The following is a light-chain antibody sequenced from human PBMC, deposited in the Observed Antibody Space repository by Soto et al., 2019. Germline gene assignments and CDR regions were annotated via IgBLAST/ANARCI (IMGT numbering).Light chain of an antibody. Sequence: EIVLTQSPGTLSFSPGERATLSCRASQRVSSSYLAWYQQKPGQAPRPLIYGASSRATGIPDRFSGSGSGTDFTLTISRLEPEDFAVYFCQRYGSSPPFTFGQGTKVEI. V-gene: IGKV3-20*01. CDR2: GAS. J-gene: IGKJ2*01. CDR3: QRYGSSPPFT. CDR1: QRVSSSY.